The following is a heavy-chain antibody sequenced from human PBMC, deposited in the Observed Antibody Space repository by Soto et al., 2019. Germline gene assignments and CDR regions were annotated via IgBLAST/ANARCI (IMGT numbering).Heavy chain of an antibody. J-gene: IGHJ3*02. CDR3: ARVRYYYDTRTFGAFDI. Sequence: QVQLVQSGAEVKKPGASVKVSCKASGYTFTSYGISWVRQAPGQGLEWMGWISAYNGNTNYAQKLQGRVTMTTDTSTSTAYMELRSLRSDDTAVYYCARVRYYYDTRTFGAFDIWGQGTMVTVSS. V-gene: IGHV1-18*01. CDR1: GYTFTSYG. D-gene: IGHD3-22*01. CDR2: ISAYNGNT.